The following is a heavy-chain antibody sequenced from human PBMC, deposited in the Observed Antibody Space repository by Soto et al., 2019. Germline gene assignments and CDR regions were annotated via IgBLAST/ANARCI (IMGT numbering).Heavy chain of an antibody. CDR1: GFIFSNFG. J-gene: IGHJ6*02. D-gene: IGHD6-19*01. CDR2: IWYDGSNE. V-gene: IGHV3-33*01. CDR3: ARDDIPGIAVSTYGMDV. Sequence: GGSLRLSCAASGFIFSNFGMHWVRQAPGKGLEWVAVIWYDGSNEYYADSVRGRFTISKDNSKSTLYLQMNSLRAEDTAVYYCARDDIPGIAVSTYGMDVWGQGTTVTVSS.